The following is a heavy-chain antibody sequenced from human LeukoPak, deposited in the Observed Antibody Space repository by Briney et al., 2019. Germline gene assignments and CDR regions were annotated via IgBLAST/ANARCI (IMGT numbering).Heavy chain of an antibody. J-gene: IGHJ3*02. CDR1: GGSASSYY. D-gene: IGHD1-26*01. CDR2: SYYSGST. Sequence: SETLSLTCTVSGGSASSYYWTWIRQPPGKPLEWIGYSYYSGSTKYNPSLKSRVTISVDTSNNQFSLNLRSVTAADTAVYYCATTTSGGDAFDIWGQGTMVTVSS. V-gene: IGHV4-59*02. CDR3: ATTTSGGDAFDI.